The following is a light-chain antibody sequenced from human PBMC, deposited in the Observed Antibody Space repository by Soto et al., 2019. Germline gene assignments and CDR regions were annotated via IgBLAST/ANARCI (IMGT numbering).Light chain of an antibody. CDR2: LEGSGSY. V-gene: IGLV4-60*03. Sequence: QPVLTQSSSASASLGSSVKLTCTLSSGHSTYIIAWHQQQPGKAPRYLMNLEGSGSYNKGSGIPDRFSGSSSGADRYLTISDLQSEDEADYFCETWDSNTRVFGGGTKLTVL. CDR1: SGHSTYI. CDR3: ETWDSNTRV. J-gene: IGLJ3*02.